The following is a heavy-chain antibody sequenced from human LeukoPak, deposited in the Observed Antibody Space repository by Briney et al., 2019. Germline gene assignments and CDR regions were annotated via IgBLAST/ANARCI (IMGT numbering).Heavy chain of an antibody. D-gene: IGHD4-17*01. CDR2: INWNSGST. J-gene: IGHJ4*02. CDR1: GFTFDDYG. Sequence: GGSLRLSCAASGFTFDDYGMSWVRQAPGKGLEWVSGINWNSGSTGYADSVKGRFTISRDNAKNSLYLQMNSLRAEDTALYHCTRAPPTTTDYGDYLTRWDYFDYWGQGTLVTVSS. V-gene: IGHV3-20*01. CDR3: TRAPPTTTDYGDYLTRWDYFDY.